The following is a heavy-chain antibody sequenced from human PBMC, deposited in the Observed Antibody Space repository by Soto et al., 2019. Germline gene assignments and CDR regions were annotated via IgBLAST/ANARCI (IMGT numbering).Heavy chain of an antibody. Sequence: GGSLSLSCAASGFTFDDYAMYWVRQVLGKGLEWVSSISWNSGNIGYADSVKGRFTTSRDNAENSLYLQMNSLRPEDTALYYCVRSKGGYSYGTPFDYWGQGTLVTVSS. D-gene: IGHD5-18*01. CDR3: VRSKGGYSYGTPFDY. CDR2: ISWNSGNI. J-gene: IGHJ4*02. V-gene: IGHV3-9*01. CDR1: GFTFDDYA.